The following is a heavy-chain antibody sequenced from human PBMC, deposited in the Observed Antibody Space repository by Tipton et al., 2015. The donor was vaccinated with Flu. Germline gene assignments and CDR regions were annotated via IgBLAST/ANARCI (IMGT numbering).Heavy chain of an antibody. D-gene: IGHD6-13*01. J-gene: IGHJ4*02. CDR1: GDSISSYY. V-gene: IGHV4-59*08. CDR2: SHYSGST. CDR3: ARHRRPSSWDFDY. Sequence: LRLSCTVSGDSISSYYWSWIRQPPGKGLEWIGYSHYSGSTNYSPSLKSRVTISVDTSKYHLSLKLSSVTAADTAVYYCARHRRPSSWDFDYWGQGSLVTVSS.